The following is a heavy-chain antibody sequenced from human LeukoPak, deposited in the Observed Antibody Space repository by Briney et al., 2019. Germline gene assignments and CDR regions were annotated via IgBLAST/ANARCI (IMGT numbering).Heavy chain of an antibody. CDR2: ISSSSSYI. J-gene: IGHJ4*02. V-gene: IGHV3-21*01. CDR1: GFTFSSYS. Sequence: GGSLRLSCAASGFTFSSYSMNWVRQAPGKGLDWVSSISSSSSYIYYADSVKGRFTISRDNAKNSLYLQMNSLRAEDTAVHYCARGGNDFWSGYPKGPFDYWGQGTLVTVSS. CDR3: ARGGNDFWSGYPKGPFDY. D-gene: IGHD3-3*01.